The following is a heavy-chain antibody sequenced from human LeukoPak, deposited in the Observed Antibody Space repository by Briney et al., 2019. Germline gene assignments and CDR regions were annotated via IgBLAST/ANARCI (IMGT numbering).Heavy chain of an antibody. CDR1: GYTFTAYN. CDR2: INPNSGAT. V-gene: IGHV1-2*02. CDR3: APQLGRLTDY. Sequence: ASVKVSCKASGYTFTAYNMDWVRQAPGQGLEWMGWINPNSGATNYAQKFQGRVTMTRDTTVSTAYMELSRLRSDDTAVYFCAPQLGRLTDYWGQGTPVTVSS. D-gene: IGHD7-27*01. J-gene: IGHJ4*02.